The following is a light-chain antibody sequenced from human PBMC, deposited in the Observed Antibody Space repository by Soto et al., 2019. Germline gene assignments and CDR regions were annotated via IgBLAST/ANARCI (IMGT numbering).Light chain of an antibody. CDR3: QQYTNWPPLT. CDR2: DAS. Sequence: EIVMTQSPATLSVSPVEGATLSCRASQSVHSDLAWYQQKPGQAPRLLIYDASARATGIPARFSGSGSGTEFTLTISSLQSEDFAVYYCQQYTNWPPLTFGGGTKVEI. V-gene: IGKV3-15*01. J-gene: IGKJ4*01. CDR1: QSVHSD.